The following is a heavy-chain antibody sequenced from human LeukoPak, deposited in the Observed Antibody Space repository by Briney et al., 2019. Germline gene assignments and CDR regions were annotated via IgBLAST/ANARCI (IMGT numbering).Heavy chain of an antibody. D-gene: IGHD4-11*01. Sequence: ASVKVSCKASGYTFTGYYMHWVRQAPGQGLEWMGWINPNSGGTNYAQKFQGRVTMTRDTSISTAYMELGRLRSDDTAVYYCARVHQGMAYRPLLYMDVWGKGTTVTVSS. CDR3: ARVHQGMAYRPLLYMDV. V-gene: IGHV1-2*02. J-gene: IGHJ6*03. CDR2: INPNSGGT. CDR1: GYTFTGYY.